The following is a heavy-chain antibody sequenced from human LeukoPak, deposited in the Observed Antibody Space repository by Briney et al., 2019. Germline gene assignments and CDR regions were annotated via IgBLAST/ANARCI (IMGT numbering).Heavy chain of an antibody. CDR3: ARHVVAVGFDY. CDR2: ITSSSSYI. J-gene: IGHJ4*02. D-gene: IGHD3-22*01. Sequence: GGSLRLSCAASGFTFSSYSMNWVRQAPGKGLEWVSSITSSSSYIYYADSVKGRFTISRDNAKNSLYLQMNSLRVEDTAVYYCARHVVAVGFDYWGQGTLVTVSS. V-gene: IGHV3-21*01. CDR1: GFTFSSYS.